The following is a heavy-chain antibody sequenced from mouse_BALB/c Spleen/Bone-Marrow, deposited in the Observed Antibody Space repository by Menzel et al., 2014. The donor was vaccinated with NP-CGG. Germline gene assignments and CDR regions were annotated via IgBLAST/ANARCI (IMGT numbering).Heavy chain of an antibody. CDR1: GYTFTDYE. J-gene: IGHJ3*01. V-gene: IGHV1-15*01. CDR3: TRSESGCFAY. CDR2: IDPETGGT. Sequence: QVQLQQSGAELVRPGASVTLSCKASGYTFTDYEMHWVKQTPVHGLEWIGAIDPETGGTAYNQKFKGKATLTADKSSSTAYMELRGLASENSAVYYCTRSESGCFAYWGQGTLVTVSA. D-gene: IGHD4-1*01.